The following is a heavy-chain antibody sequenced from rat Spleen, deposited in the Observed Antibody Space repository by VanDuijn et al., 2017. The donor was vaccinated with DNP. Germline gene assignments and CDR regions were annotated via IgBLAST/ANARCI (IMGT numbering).Heavy chain of an antibody. Sequence: EVQLVESGGGLVQPGRSMKLSCAASGFTFSNYYMAWVRQAPTKGLEWVASISTGGGDTYYRDSVKGRFTFSRDNAKSTLYLQMDRLRSEETATYSCARPANSGSLGAAMEAWGQGHSVSVSS. CDR1: GFTFSNYY. D-gene: IGHD1-8*01. V-gene: IGHV5S11*01. CDR3: ARPANSGSLGAAMEA. J-gene: IGHJ4*01. CDR2: ISTGGGDT.